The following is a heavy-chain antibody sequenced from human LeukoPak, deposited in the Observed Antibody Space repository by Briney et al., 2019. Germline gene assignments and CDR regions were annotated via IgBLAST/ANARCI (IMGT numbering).Heavy chain of an antibody. V-gene: IGHV3-23*01. CDR3: AKDPGDYDFWSGYYAFDI. Sequence: GGSLRLSCAASGFTFSSYAMSWVRQAPGKGLEWVSAISGSGGSTYYADSVKGRFTISRDNSKNTLYLQMNSLRAEDTAVYYCAKDPGDYDFWSGYYAFDIWGQGTMVTVSS. J-gene: IGHJ3*02. CDR2: ISGSGGST. CDR1: GFTFSSYA. D-gene: IGHD3-3*01.